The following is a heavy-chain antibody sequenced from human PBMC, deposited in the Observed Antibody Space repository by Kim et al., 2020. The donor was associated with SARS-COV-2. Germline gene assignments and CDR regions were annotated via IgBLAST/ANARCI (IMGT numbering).Heavy chain of an antibody. V-gene: IGHV4-38-2*02. J-gene: IGHJ4*02. D-gene: IGHD5-18*01. Sequence: SETLSLTCTVSGYSISSGYYWGWIRQPPGKGLEWIGSIYHSGSTYYNPSLKSRVTISVDTSKNQFSLKLSSVTAADTAVYYCARELLDTAMANPEDYWGQGTLVTVSS. CDR1: GYSISSGYY. CDR2: IYHSGST. CDR3: ARELLDTAMANPEDY.